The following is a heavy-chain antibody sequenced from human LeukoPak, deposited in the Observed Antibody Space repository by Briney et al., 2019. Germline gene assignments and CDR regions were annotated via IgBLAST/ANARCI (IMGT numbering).Heavy chain of an antibody. V-gene: IGHV4-39*07. D-gene: IGHD3-3*01. CDR2: IYYSGST. J-gene: IGHJ6*03. CDR3: ARDLRITIFGVVTYMDV. CDR1: GGSISSSSYY. Sequence: SETLSLTCTVSGGSISSSSYYWGWIRQPPGKGLEWIGSIYYSGSTYYNPSLKSRVTISADTSKNQFSLKLSSVTAADTAVYYCARDLRITIFGVVTYMDVWGKGTTVTVSS.